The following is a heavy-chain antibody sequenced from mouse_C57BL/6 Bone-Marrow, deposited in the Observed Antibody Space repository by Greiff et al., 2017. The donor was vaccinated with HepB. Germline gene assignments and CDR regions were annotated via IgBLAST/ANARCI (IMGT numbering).Heavy chain of an antibody. V-gene: IGHV1-55*01. J-gene: IGHJ3*01. CDR1: GYTFTSYW. CDR3: AREGGAY. Sequence: QVQLQQPGAELVKPGASVKMSCKASGYTFTSYWITWVKQRPGQGLEWIGDIYPGSGSTNYNEKFKSKATLTVGTSSSTAYMQLSSLTSEDSAVYYCAREGGAYWGQGTLVTVSA. CDR2: IYPGSGST.